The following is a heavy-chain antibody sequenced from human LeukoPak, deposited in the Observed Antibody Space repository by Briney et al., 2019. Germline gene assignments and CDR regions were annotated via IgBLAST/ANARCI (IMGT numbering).Heavy chain of an antibody. Sequence: PTETLSLTCTVSGGSISSGSYYWSWIRQPAGKGLEWIGRIYTSGSTNYNPSLKSRVTISVDTSKNQFSLKLSSVTAADTAVYYCARSGYDFGYYYMDVWGKGTTVTVSS. CDR3: ARSGYDFGYYYMDV. J-gene: IGHJ6*03. CDR2: IYTSGST. D-gene: IGHD3-3*01. CDR1: GGSISSGSYY. V-gene: IGHV4-61*02.